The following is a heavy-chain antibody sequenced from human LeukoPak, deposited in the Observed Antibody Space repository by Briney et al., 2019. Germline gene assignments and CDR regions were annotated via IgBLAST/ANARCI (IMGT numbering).Heavy chain of an antibody. Sequence: HPGGSLRLSCAASGFTFSSYAMSWVRQAPGKGLEWVSAISGSGGSTYYADSVKGRFTISRDDAKNSLYLQMNSLRAEDTAVYYCARDRWELLSNSYHYCGLDVWGQGTTVTVSS. V-gene: IGHV3-23*01. CDR2: ISGSGGST. CDR1: GFTFSSYA. J-gene: IGHJ6*02. CDR3: ARDRWELLSNSYHYCGLDV. D-gene: IGHD2-15*01.